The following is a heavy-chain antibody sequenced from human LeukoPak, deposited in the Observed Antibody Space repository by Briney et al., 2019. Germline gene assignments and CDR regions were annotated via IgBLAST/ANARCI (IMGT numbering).Heavy chain of an antibody. Sequence: SETLSLTCTVSGGSISSYYWSWIRQPPGKGLEWIGYIYYSGSTNYNPSLKSRVTISVHTSKNQFSLKLSSVTAADTAVYYCARTRDNGSNYYYYGMDVWGQGTTVTVSS. CDR1: GGSISSYY. J-gene: IGHJ6*02. D-gene: IGHD2-8*01. CDR2: IYYSGST. CDR3: ARTRDNGSNYYYYGMDV. V-gene: IGHV4-59*01.